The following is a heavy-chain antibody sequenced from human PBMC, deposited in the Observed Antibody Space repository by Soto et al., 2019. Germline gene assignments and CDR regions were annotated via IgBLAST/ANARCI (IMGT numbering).Heavy chain of an antibody. V-gene: IGHV1-69*06. CDR2: IIPIFGTA. Sequence: SVKVSCKASGGTFSSYAISWVRQAPGQGLEWMGGIIPIFGTANYAQKFQGRVTITADKSTSTAYMELSSLRSEDTAVYYCARVVPAAIEGANWFDPWGQGTLVTVSS. CDR3: ARVVPAAIEGANWFDP. D-gene: IGHD2-2*01. J-gene: IGHJ5*02. CDR1: GGTFSSYA.